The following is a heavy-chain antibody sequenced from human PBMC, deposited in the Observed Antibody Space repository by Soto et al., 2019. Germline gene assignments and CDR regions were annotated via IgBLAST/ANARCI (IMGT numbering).Heavy chain of an antibody. CDR1: GFTFSSYE. J-gene: IGHJ3*02. V-gene: IGHV3-48*03. D-gene: IGHD6-19*01. CDR2: ISSSGSTI. CDR3: ASVASIPHDPFDI. Sequence: GGSLRLSCAASGFTFSSYEMNWVRQAPGKGLEWVSYISSSGSTIYYADSVKGRFTISRDNAKNSLYLQMNSLRAEDTAVYYCASVASIPHDPFDIWGQGTMVTVSS.